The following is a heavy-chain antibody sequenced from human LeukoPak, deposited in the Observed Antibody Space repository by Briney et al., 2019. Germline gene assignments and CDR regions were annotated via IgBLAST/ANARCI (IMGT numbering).Heavy chain of an antibody. CDR2: IYYRGST. D-gene: IGHD5-12*01. Sequence: SETLSLTCTVSGGSISSYYWRWIRQPPGKGLEWIGYIYYRGSTNYNPSLKSRVTISVDTSKNQFSLKLSSVTAADTAVYYCAGSYSGYDFYYGMDVWGQGTTVTVSS. J-gene: IGHJ6*02. V-gene: IGHV4-59*08. CDR1: GGSISSYY. CDR3: AGSYSGYDFYYGMDV.